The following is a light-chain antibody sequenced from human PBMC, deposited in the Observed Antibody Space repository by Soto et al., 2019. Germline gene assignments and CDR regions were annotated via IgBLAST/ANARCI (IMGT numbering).Light chain of an antibody. V-gene: IGKV1-39*01. CDR1: QSISSY. J-gene: IGKJ1*01. CDR2: AAS. CDR3: QKSYSTPRT. Sequence: DIQMTQSPSSLSASVGDRVTITCRASQSISSYLNWYQQKPGKAPKLLIYAASSLQSGVPSRFSGSGSGTDFTLTSSSLQPEDFANYYCQKSYSTPRTFGQGTKVEIK.